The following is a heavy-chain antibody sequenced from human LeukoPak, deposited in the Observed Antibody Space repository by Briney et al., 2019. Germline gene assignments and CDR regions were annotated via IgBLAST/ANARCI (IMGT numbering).Heavy chain of an antibody. CDR2: ISLAGQT. Sequence: SETLSLTCGVSGXSISGTNWWSWVRQPPGQGLEWIGEISLAGQTNYNPSLNGRVTMSLDKSSNQLSLHLTSVTAADTATYFCSRESGPFCPFGYWGQGTLVIVSS. V-gene: IGHV4/OR15-8*02. CDR1: GXSISGTNW. D-gene: IGHD1-26*01. CDR3: SRESGPFCPFGY. J-gene: IGHJ4*02.